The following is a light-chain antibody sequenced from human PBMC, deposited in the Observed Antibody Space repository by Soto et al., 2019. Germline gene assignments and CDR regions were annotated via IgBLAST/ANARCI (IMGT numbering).Light chain of an antibody. Sequence: PGARATFSCRASQSVASSYLAWYQQKFGQAPRLLIYGASNRAAGIPDRFSGSGSGTDFTLTISRLEPEDSAVYFCQQYRSSPRTFGQGTKVEI. V-gene: IGKV3-20*01. J-gene: IGKJ1*01. CDR1: QSVASSY. CDR3: QQYRSSPRT. CDR2: GAS.